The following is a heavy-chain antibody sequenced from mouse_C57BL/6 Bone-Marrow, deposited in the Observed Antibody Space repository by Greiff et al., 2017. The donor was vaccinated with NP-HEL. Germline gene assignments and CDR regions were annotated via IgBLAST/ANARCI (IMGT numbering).Heavy chain of an antibody. Sequence: QVQLQQSGAELVKPGASVKISCKASGYAFSSYWMNWVKQRPGKGLEWIGQIYPGDGDTNYNGQFKGKATLTADKSSSPAYMQRSSLSSEDSAVYFCASSYYYSLWYFDVWGTGTTVTVSS. CDR1: GYAFSSYW. CDR2: IYPGDGDT. V-gene: IGHV1-80*01. J-gene: IGHJ1*03. D-gene: IGHD1-1*01. CDR3: ASSYYYSLWYFDV.